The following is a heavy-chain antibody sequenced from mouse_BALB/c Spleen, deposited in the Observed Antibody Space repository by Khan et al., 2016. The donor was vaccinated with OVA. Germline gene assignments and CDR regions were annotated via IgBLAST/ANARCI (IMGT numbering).Heavy chain of an antibody. V-gene: IGHV9-3-1*01. CDR2: INTYTGEP. CDR3: ARTPDCSYTLDH. Sequence: QVQLKQSGPELKKPGETVKISCKASGYTFTNYGMNWVKQSPGKALKWMGWINTYTGEPTYADDFKGRFAFSLETSASTAYLQIHNLKNEDTATYYCARTPDCSYTLDHWGQGTSVTVSS. CDR1: GYTFTNYG. J-gene: IGHJ4*01.